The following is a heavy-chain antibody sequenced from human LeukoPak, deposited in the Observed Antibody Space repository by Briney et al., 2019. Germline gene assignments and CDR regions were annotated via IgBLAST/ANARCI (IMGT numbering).Heavy chain of an antibody. CDR1: GGSISSYY. CDR2: IYHSGST. J-gene: IGHJ4*02. Sequence: KTSETLSLTCTVSGGSISSYYWSWIRQPPGKGLEWIGYIYHSGSTYYNPSLKSRVTISVDRSKNQFSLKLSSVTAADTAVYYCARGSLELSDYWGQGTLVTVSA. CDR3: ARGSLELSDY. V-gene: IGHV4-59*12. D-gene: IGHD1-7*01.